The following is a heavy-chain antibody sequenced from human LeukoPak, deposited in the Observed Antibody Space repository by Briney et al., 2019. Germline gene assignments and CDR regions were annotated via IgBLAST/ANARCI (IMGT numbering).Heavy chain of an antibody. CDR2: IYYSGST. V-gene: IGHV4-59*01. Sequence: SETLSLTCSVSGGSIISDYWSWFRQPPGKGLEWIGYIYYSGSTNYNPSLKSRVTILVDTSKNQLSLKLSSVTAADTAVYYCARWTYSGSYYCMDVWGKGTTVTVSS. CDR3: ARWTYSGSYYCMDV. D-gene: IGHD1-26*01. J-gene: IGHJ6*03. CDR1: GGSIISDY.